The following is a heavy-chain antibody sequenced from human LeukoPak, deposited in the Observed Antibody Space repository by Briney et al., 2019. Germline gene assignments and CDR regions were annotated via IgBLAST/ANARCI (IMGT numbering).Heavy chain of an antibody. CDR1: GGSISSSPYY. V-gene: IGHV4-39*07. D-gene: IGHD6-13*01. CDR3: ARDWRSGSSWFQFDY. CDR2: IYYSGTT. Sequence: SETLSLTCTVSGGSISSSPYYWGWIRQPPGKGLEWIGSIYYSGTTHYNPSLESRVTISVDTSKNQFSLQLNSVTPEDTAVYYCARDWRSGSSWFQFDYWGQGTLVTVSS. J-gene: IGHJ4*02.